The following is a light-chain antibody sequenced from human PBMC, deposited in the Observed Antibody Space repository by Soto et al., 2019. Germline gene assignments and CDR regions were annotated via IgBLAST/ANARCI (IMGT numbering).Light chain of an antibody. CDR2: DVN. CDR1: GSDVGGYNY. CDR3: SSYTTTDTYV. Sequence: QSVLTQPASVSGSPGQSITISCTGTGSDVGGYNYVSWFQQYPGKAPKLMIYDVNTRPSGVSNRFSGSKSGNTASLTISGLQAEDEADYYCSSYTTTDTYVFGTGTKVTV. J-gene: IGLJ1*01. V-gene: IGLV2-14*01.